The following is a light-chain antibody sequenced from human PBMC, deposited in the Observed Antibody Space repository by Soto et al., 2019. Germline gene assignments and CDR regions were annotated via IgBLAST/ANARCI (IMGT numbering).Light chain of an antibody. CDR1: QTVGDN. J-gene: IGKJ1*01. CDR2: GAS. V-gene: IGKV3-15*01. Sequence: ETAMTQSPVTLSLSPGERATLSCRASQTVGDNVAWYRQKPGQPPSLLIYGASTRAPGVPARFSGSGSGTDFSLNISSLQSEDFGFYYCQQYNNGPLGTFGQGTRVEI. CDR3: QQYNNGPLGT.